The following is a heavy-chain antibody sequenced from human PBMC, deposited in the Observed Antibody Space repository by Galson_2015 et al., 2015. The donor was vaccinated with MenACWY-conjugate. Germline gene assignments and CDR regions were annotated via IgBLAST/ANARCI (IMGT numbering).Heavy chain of an antibody. D-gene: IGHD5/OR15-5a*01. J-gene: IGHJ6*02. CDR2: INSDGSTT. CDR1: GFTFSSYW. CDR3: ERPIVSAGSNSFSYGLDL. V-gene: IGHV3-74*01. Sequence: SLRLSGAASGFTFSSYWMHWVRHAPGKGLVWVSRINSDGSTTTYADSVKGRFTISRDNAKNTLYLQMNSLNAEDTGIYYCERPIVSAGSNSFSYGLDLWGQGTTVTVSS.